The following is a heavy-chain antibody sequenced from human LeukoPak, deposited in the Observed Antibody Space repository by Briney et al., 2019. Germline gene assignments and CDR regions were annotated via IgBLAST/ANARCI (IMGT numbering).Heavy chain of an antibody. J-gene: IGHJ3*02. CDR3: ARCISGSYRVGAFDI. CDR1: GFTFSSYA. D-gene: IGHD1-26*01. Sequence: PGRSLRLSCAASGFTFSSYAMHWVRQAPGKGLEWVAVISYDGSNKNYADSVKGRFTISRDNSKSTLYLQMNSLRAEDTAVYYCARCISGSYRVGAFDIWGQGTMVTVSS. CDR2: ISYDGSNK. V-gene: IGHV3-30-3*01.